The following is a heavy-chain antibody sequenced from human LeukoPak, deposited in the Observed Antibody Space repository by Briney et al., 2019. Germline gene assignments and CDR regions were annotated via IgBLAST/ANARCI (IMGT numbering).Heavy chain of an antibody. CDR1: GFAFSSYG. J-gene: IGHJ5*02. Sequence: GGSLRLSCAASGFAFSSYGVNWVRQAPGKGLEWVSYISRESSSIYYADSVKGRFTISRDNAKNSLYLQMNSLRVEDTAVYYCAKEPYSGSYYGYNWFDPWGQGTLVTVSS. CDR3: AKEPYSGSYYGYNWFDP. CDR2: ISRESSSI. V-gene: IGHV3-48*01. D-gene: IGHD1-26*01.